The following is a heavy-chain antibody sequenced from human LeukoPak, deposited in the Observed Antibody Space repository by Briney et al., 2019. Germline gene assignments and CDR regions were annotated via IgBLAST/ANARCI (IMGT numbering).Heavy chain of an antibody. CDR3: ARDNLERLDY. Sequence: GGSLRLSCAASGFTFSSYAMHWVRQAPGKGLEWVAVISYDGSNKYYAVSVKGRFTISRDNSKNTLYLQMNSLRAEDTAVYYCARDNLERLDYWGQGTLVTVSS. D-gene: IGHD1-1*01. CDR2: ISYDGSNK. CDR1: GFTFSSYA. J-gene: IGHJ4*02. V-gene: IGHV3-30-3*01.